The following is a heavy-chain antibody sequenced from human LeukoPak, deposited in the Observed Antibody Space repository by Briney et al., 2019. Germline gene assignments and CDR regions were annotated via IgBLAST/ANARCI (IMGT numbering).Heavy chain of an antibody. V-gene: IGHV3-48*04. J-gene: IGHJ6*02. D-gene: IGHD2-8*01. CDR1: GFAFSRYS. CDR2: ISSSGDTI. Sequence: GGSLRLSCAGSGFAFSRYSMNWVRQAPGRGLEWISYISSSGDTIYYADSVKGRFTISRDNAKNSLYLQMNSLRAEDTAVYYCARVMKMLWLIHYYGMDVWGQGTTVTVSS. CDR3: ARVMKMLWLIHYYGMDV.